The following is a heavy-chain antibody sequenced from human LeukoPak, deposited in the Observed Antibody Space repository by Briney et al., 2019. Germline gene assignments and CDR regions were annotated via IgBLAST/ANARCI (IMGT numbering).Heavy chain of an antibody. V-gene: IGHV1-2*02. CDR2: INPNSGGT. J-gene: IGHJ4*02. D-gene: IGHD3-10*01. Sequence: GGSLRLSCAASGFTFSSYGTHWVRQAPGQGLEWMGWINPNSGGTNYAQKFQGRVTMTRDTSISTAYMELSRLRSDDTAVYYCAAGVLLWFGEFGQPFDYWGQGTLVTVSS. CDR1: GFTFSSYG. CDR3: AAGVLLWFGEFGQPFDY.